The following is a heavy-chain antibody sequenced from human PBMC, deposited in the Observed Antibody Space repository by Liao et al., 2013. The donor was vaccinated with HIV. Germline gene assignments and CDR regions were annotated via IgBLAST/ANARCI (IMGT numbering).Heavy chain of an antibody. CDR2: INHSGST. D-gene: IGHD2-15*01. J-gene: IGHJ5*02. Sequence: QVQLQQWGAGLLKPSETLSLTCAVYGGSFSGYYWSWIRQPPGKGLEWIGEINHSGSTKYSPSLKSRVTMSVDTSKNQFSLKLSSVTAADTAVYYCARSMLLRPNWFDPWGQGTLVTVSS. V-gene: IGHV4-34*01. CDR3: ARSMLLRPNWFDP. CDR1: GGSFSGYY.